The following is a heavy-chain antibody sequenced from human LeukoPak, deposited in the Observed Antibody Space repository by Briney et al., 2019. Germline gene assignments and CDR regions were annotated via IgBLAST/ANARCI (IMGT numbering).Heavy chain of an antibody. D-gene: IGHD3-9*01. CDR3: AKVPHFDWFSSWFDY. CDR2: FSGSGGST. Sequence: TGGSLRLSCAASGFTFSSYAMSWVRQAPGKGLEWVSAFSGSGGSTYYADSVKGRFTISRDNSKNTLYLQMNSLRAEDTAVYYCAKVPHFDWFSSWFDYWGQGTLVTVSS. V-gene: IGHV3-23*01. J-gene: IGHJ4*02. CDR1: GFTFSSYA.